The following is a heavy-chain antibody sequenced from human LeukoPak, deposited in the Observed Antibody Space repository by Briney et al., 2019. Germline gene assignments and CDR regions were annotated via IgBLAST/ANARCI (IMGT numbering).Heavy chain of an antibody. CDR1: GFTLSSYE. J-gene: IGHJ5*02. D-gene: IGHD1-1*01. CDR2: ISSSGCTI. Sequence: PGGSLRLSCAASGFTLSSYEMNWVRQAPGKGLEWVSSISSSGCTIYYADSVKGRFTISRDNAKNSLYLQMNSLRAEDTAVYYCARGRASWNDGGNWFDPWGQGTLVTVSS. CDR3: ARGRASWNDGGNWFDP. V-gene: IGHV3-48*03.